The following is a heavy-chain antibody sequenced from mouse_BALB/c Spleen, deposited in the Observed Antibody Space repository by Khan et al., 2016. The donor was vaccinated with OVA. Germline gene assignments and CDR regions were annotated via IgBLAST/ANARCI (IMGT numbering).Heavy chain of an antibody. CDR2: ISSGSSTI. D-gene: IGHD2-1*01. J-gene: IGHJ1*01. Sequence: EVQLLETGGGLVQPGGSRTLSCAASGFTFSSFGMHWVRQAPKKGLEWVAYISSGSSTIYYVDTVKGRFTISRDSPKNTLFLQMNSLWSEDTAMYYCARSGGNFHWYFDVWGAGTTVTVSS. CDR1: GFTFSSFG. CDR3: ARSGGNFHWYFDV. V-gene: IGHV5-17*02.